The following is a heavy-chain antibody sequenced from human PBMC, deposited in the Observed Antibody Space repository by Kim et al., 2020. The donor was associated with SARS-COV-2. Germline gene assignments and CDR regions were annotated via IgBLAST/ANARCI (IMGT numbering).Heavy chain of an antibody. J-gene: IGHJ6*02. CDR3: ARVPGGSGYVRRNYGMDV. D-gene: IGHD6-19*01. Sequence: SETLSLTCAVYGGSFSGYYWSWIRQPPGKGLEWIGEINHSGSTNYNPSLKSRVTISVDTSKNQFSLKLSSVTAADTAVYYCARVPGGSGYVRRNYGMDVWGQGTTVTVSS. CDR1: GGSFSGYY. CDR2: INHSGST. V-gene: IGHV4-34*01.